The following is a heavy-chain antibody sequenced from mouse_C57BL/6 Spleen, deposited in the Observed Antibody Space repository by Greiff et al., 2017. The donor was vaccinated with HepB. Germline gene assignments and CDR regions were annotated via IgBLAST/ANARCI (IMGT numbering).Heavy chain of an antibody. D-gene: IGHD2-1*01. CDR1: GFTFSSYG. J-gene: IGHJ2*01. CDR3: ARQLLWSYFDY. CDR2: ISSGGSYT. Sequence: DVKLVESGGDLVKPGGSLKLSCAASGFTFSSYGMSWVRQTPDKRLEWVATISSGGSYTYYPDSVKGRFTISRDNAKNTLYLPMSSLKSEDTAMYYCARQLLWSYFDYWGQGTTLTVSS. V-gene: IGHV5-6*02.